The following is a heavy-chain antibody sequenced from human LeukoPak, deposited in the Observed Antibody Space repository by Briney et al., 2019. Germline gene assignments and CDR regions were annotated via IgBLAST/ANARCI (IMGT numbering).Heavy chain of an antibody. J-gene: IGHJ4*02. CDR3: ARNRSEPLGNGGSFDY. CDR1: GYSISSGDY. V-gene: IGHV4-38-2*01. Sequence: SETLTLTCAVSGYSISSGDYWGLLRQPPGKGLEGIGSIYNSVSTYYNPSLKSRVTISRDKSKKQLSLTLSSVTAADTAVYYCARNRSEPLGNGGSFDYWGQGTLVTVPS. D-gene: IGHD3-16*01. CDR2: IYNSVST.